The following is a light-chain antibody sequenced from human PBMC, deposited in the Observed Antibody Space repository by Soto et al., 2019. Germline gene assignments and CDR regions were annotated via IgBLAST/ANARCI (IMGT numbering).Light chain of an antibody. CDR1: QSVGNNY. CDR2: DAS. CDR3: QQCAESPLT. V-gene: IGKV3-20*01. J-gene: IGKJ4*01. Sequence: EIVLTQSPGTLALSPGERATLSCRASQSVGNNYLAWFQQKPGQAPRLLIDDASNRATGIPDRFSGSGSGTVFTITISRLEPEDFAVYYCQQCAESPLTFGGGTKVEIK.